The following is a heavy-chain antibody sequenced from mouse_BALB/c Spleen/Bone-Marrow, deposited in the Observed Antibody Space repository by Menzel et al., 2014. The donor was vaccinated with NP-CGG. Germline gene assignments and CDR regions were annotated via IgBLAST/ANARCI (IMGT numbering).Heavy chain of an antibody. CDR1: GYAFSSSW. CDR3: ARGGIYRFEC. Sequence: VQLQQSGPELVKPGASVKISCKASGYAFSSSWMNWVKQRPGQGLEWIGRIYPGDGDTNYNGKFKGKATLTADKSSSTAYMQLSRLTSVDSAVYFCARGGIYRFECWGHGTTLTL. J-gene: IGHJ2*01. D-gene: IGHD1-1*02. CDR2: IYPGDGDT. V-gene: IGHV1-82*01.